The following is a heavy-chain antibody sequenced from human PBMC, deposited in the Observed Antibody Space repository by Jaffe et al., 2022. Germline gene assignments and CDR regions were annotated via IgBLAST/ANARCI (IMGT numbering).Heavy chain of an antibody. V-gene: IGHV3-48*03. D-gene: IGHD6-25*01. CDR1: GFTFSSYE. J-gene: IGHJ4*02. CDR2: ISSSGSTI. Sequence: EVQLVESGGGLVQPGGSLRLSCAASGFTFSSYEMNWVRQAPGKGLEWVSYISSSGSTIYYADSVKGRFTISRDNAKNSLYLQMNSLRAEDTAVYYCARNIVGYSSEEFYFDYWGQGTLVTVSS. CDR3: ARNIVGYSSEEFYFDY.